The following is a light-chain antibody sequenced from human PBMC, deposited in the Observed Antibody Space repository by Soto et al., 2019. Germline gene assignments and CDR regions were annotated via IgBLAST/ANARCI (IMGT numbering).Light chain of an antibody. CDR2: KFA. J-gene: IGKJ2*01. V-gene: IGKV2-30*01. CDR1: QSLVYSDGNTY. CDR3: IQGTHWPYT. Sequence: DVVMTQSPFSLPVTLGQPASISCTSSQSLVYSDGNTYLNWIQQRTGQSPRRLLYKFANRDSGGPDSLSGRESGTDFTLKISRVEAEDVGVYYCIQGTHWPYTSGQGTELEIK.